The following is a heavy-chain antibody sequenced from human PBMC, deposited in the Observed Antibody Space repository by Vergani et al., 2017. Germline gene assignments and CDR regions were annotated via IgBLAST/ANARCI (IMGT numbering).Heavy chain of an antibody. CDR1: GYSITNYW. Sequence: EVQLVQSGAEVKKPGESLKLSCQGSGYSITNYWIAWVRQRPGKGLECMGIIYAGDSDVRYSPSFQGQVTMSVDKSLSTAYLQWSSLKASDTATYYCAKTHDFSSLYSSYNWFDTWGQGTQVTVSS. CDR3: AKTHDFSSLYSSYNWFDT. D-gene: IGHD3-3*01. V-gene: IGHV5-51*03. CDR2: IYAGDSDV. J-gene: IGHJ5*02.